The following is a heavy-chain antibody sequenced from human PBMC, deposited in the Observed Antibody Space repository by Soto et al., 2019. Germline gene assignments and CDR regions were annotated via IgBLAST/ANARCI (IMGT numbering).Heavy chain of an antibody. V-gene: IGHV3-9*01. Sequence: EVQLVESGGGLVQPGRSLRLSCAASGFTFDDYAMHWVRQAPGKGLEWVSGISWNSGSIGYADSVKGRFTISRDNAKNSLYLQMNSLRAEDTALYYCAKDAPPWGCYGDYGYAFDIWGQGTMVTVSS. D-gene: IGHD4-17*01. CDR1: GFTFDDYA. CDR3: AKDAPPWGCYGDYGYAFDI. J-gene: IGHJ3*02. CDR2: ISWNSGSI.